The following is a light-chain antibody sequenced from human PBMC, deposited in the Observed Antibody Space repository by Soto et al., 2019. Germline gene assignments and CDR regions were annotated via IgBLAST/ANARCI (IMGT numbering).Light chain of an antibody. CDR3: LQANSFPLT. CDR2: AAS. Sequence: VYRVPIPCCASQGIRSALGWYQQTPGKAPKLLIYAASSLHSGVPSRFSGSGSGTDFTLTISSLHPEDFATYYCLQANSFPLTFGGGTKVDIK. J-gene: IGKJ4*01. CDR1: QGIRSA. V-gene: IGKV1-6*01.